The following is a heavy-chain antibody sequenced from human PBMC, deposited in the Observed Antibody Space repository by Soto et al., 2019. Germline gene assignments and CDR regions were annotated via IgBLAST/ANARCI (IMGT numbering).Heavy chain of an antibody. Sequence: QVQLVESGGGVVQPGSSLRLSCAAYGFAFSAYGMHWVRQAPGKGLEWVAMIYYDGSNKYYADSVKGRFTISRDNSKNTLYLQMSSLRAEDTALYYCARVGGTVTSDYWGQGTLVTVSS. D-gene: IGHD4-17*01. V-gene: IGHV3-33*01. J-gene: IGHJ4*02. CDR1: GFAFSAYG. CDR3: ARVGGTVTSDY. CDR2: IYYDGSNK.